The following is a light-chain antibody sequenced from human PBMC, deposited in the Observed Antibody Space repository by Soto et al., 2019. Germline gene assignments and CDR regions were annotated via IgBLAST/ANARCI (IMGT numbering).Light chain of an antibody. CDR3: QQYGSSPQT. J-gene: IGKJ1*01. CDR2: GAS. CDR1: RSGSSRY. V-gene: IGKV3-20*01. Sequence: SSRSGSSRYLAWYQQKPGQAPRLLIYGASSRATGIPGRFSGSGSGKDFTLTISRLEPEDLAVYYCQQYGSSPQTFGQGTKVDIK.